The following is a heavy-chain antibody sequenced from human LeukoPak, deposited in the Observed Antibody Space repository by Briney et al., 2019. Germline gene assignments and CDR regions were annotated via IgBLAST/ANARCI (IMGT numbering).Heavy chain of an antibody. CDR1: GYTFTSYD. Sequence: VASVKVSCKPSGYTFTSYDVNWVRQATGQGLEWMGWINPNSGDTGYAQKFQGRVTITRNTSISTAYMEVSSLRSEDTAVYYCAREGPVDSWSGYYRGIFDYWGQGNLVTVSS. J-gene: IGHJ4*02. V-gene: IGHV1-8*03. D-gene: IGHD3-3*01. CDR3: AREGPVDSWSGYYRGIFDY. CDR2: INPNSGDT.